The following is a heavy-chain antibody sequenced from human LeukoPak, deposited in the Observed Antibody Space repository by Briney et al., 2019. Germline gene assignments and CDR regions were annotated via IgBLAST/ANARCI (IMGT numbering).Heavy chain of an antibody. CDR1: GFTFKDFY. D-gene: IGHD1-14*01. J-gene: IGHJ4*02. V-gene: IGHV3-11*05. CDR2: INHLGSQT. Sequence: PGGSLRLSCAASGFTFKDFYMSRVRQAPGKGLEWVSYINHLGSQTDYADSVKGRFTISRDNAKNSLSLQMNNLSVDDTAVYYCVRARFTTFVYYWGQGTLVTVSS. CDR3: VRARFTTFVYY.